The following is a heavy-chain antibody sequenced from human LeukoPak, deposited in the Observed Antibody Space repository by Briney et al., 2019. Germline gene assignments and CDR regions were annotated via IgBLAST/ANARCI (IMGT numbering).Heavy chain of an antibody. CDR2: IYYSGST. V-gene: IGHV4-39*01. CDR3: ARQAPYYDSSGSSSDYDAFDI. CDR1: GGSFSGYY. J-gene: IGHJ3*02. Sequence: SETLSLTCAVYGGSFSGYYWGWIRQPPGKGLEWIGSIYYSGSTYYNPSLKSRVTISVDTSKNQFSLKLSSVTAADTAVYYCARQAPYYDSSGSSSDYDAFDIWGQGTMVTVSS. D-gene: IGHD3-22*01.